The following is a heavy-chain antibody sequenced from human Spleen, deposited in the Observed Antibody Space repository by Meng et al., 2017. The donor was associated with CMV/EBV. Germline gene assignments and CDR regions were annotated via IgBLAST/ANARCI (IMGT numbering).Heavy chain of an antibody. CDR1: GYTFTDYY. CDR2: IIPIFGTA. Sequence: SVKVSCKTSGYTFTDYYMHWVRQAPGQGLEWMGGIIPIFGTANYAQKFQGRVTITTDESTSTAYMELSSLRSEDTAVYYCAREGSGQRDGYNYDYFDYWGQGTLVIVSS. CDR3: AREGSGQRDGYNYDYFDY. J-gene: IGHJ4*02. D-gene: IGHD5-24*01. V-gene: IGHV1-69*05.